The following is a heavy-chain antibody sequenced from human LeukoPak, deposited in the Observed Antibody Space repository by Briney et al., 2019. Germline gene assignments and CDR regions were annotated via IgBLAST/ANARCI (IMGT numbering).Heavy chain of an antibody. CDR3: ARVPQPTDSYSRSLGYYYSGMDV. V-gene: IGHV3-74*01. D-gene: IGHD6-13*01. CDR1: GFTFSSYW. Sequence: GGSLRLSCAASGFTFSSYWMHWVRQAPGKGLVWVSRINSDGSSTSYADSVKGRFTISRAKAKNTLYLQMNRLRAEDTPVYDCARVPQPTDSYSRSLGYYYSGMDVWGQGTTVTVSS. CDR2: INSDGSST. J-gene: IGHJ6*02.